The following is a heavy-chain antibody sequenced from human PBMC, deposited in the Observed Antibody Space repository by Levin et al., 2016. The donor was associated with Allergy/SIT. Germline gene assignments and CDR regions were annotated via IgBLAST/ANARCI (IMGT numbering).Heavy chain of an antibody. CDR2: IYYSGST. J-gene: IGHJ6*02. V-gene: IGHV4-59*01. D-gene: IGHD6-6*01. CDR3: ARLGTGRIAARPTNGMDV. Sequence: WIRQPPGKGLEWIGYIYYSGSTNYNPSLKSRVTISVDTSKNQFSLKLSSVTAADTAVYYCARLGTGRIAARPTNGMDVWGQGTTVTVSS.